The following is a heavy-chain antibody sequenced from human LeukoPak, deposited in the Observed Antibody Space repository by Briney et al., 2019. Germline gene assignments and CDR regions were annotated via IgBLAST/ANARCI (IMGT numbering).Heavy chain of an antibody. CDR1: GGTFSSYA. CDR3: ARGVGRQQWLVPFDY. CDR2: IIPIFGTA. J-gene: IGHJ4*02. D-gene: IGHD6-19*01. Sequence: ASVKVSCKASGGTFSSYAISWVRQAPGQGLEWKGGIIPIFGTANYAQKFQGRVTITADESTSTAYMELSSLRSEDTAVYYCARGVGRQQWLVPFDYWGQGTLVTVSS. V-gene: IGHV1-69*13.